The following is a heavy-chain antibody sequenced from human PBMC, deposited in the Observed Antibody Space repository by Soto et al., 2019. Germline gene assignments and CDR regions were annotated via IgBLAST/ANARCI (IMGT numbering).Heavy chain of an antibody. Sequence: GGSLRLSCAASGFTFSSDSMGWVRQAPGKGLEWVSSISSSGSFMNYADSVKGRFTISRDNAKNSLYLQMSSPKDEDTAVYYCARDPPTGTTLDWFDSWGQGTLVTVSS. CDR2: ISSSGSFM. D-gene: IGHD1-7*01. V-gene: IGHV3-21*01. CDR3: ARDPPTGTTLDWFDS. CDR1: GFTFSSDS. J-gene: IGHJ5*01.